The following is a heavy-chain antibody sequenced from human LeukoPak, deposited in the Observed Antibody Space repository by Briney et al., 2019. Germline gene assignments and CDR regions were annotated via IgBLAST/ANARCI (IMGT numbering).Heavy chain of an antibody. CDR1: GYTFTGYF. V-gene: IGHV1-2*02. Sequence: ASVEVSCKASGYTFTGYFMHWVRQAPGQGLEWMGWINPNSGGTNYAQEFQGRVTMTRDTSISTAYMEPSRLRSDDTAVYYCARVQWGSSWRGGFDYSGQGTLVTVSS. J-gene: IGHJ4*02. CDR2: INPNSGGT. D-gene: IGHD6-13*01. CDR3: ARVQWGSSWRGGFDY.